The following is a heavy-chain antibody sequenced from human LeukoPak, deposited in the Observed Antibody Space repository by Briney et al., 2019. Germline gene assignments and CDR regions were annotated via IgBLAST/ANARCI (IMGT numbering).Heavy chain of an antibody. J-gene: IGHJ4*02. D-gene: IGHD5-18*01. CDR1: RFSFNMYS. Sequence: GGSLRLSCAASRFSFNMYSMSWVRQALGKGLEWVANIHQDGSEKYYVDSVKGPFTISRDNAKNSLYLQMNSLRVEDTAVYYCAKGMKVQVTARYDYWGLGTLVTVSS. CDR2: IHQDGSEK. V-gene: IGHV3-7*05. CDR3: AKGMKVQVTARYDY.